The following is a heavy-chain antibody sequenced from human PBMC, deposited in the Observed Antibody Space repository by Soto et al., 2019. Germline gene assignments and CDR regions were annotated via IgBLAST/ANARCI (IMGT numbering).Heavy chain of an antibody. V-gene: IGHV4-34*01. CDR1: GGSFSGYY. D-gene: IGHD6-13*01. Sequence: SETLSLTCAVYGGSFSGYYWSWIRQPPGKGLEWIGEINHSGSTNYNPSLKSRVTISVDTSKNQFSLKLSSVTAADTAVYYCARGGSSWRRGYYYYGMDVWGQGTTVTVSS. CDR2: INHSGST. J-gene: IGHJ6*02. CDR3: ARGGSSWRRGYYYYGMDV.